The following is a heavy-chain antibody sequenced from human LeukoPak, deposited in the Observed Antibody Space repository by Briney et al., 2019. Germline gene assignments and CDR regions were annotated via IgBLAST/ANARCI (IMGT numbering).Heavy chain of an antibody. V-gene: IGHV3-7*01. CDR3: ARDVHGGAFDY. D-gene: IGHD4-23*01. CDR1: GFTSSSYW. Sequence: GGCLRLSCAATGFTSSSYWMNCVRQAPGKGLEWVANINQDGSAQNYVDSVKGRFTFSRDNAMNSLFLQMSNLRAEDTAVYYCARDVHGGAFDYWGEGTLVTVSS. J-gene: IGHJ4*02. CDR2: INQDGSAQ.